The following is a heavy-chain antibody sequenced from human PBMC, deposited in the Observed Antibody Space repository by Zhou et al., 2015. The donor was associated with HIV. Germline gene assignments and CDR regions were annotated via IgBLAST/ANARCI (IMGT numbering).Heavy chain of an antibody. CDR2: IIPIFGTA. CDR3: ARDRQWLANSYYYYGMDV. Sequence: QVQLVQSGAEVKKPGSSVKVSCKASGGTFSSYAISWVRQAPGQGLEWMGGIIPIFGTANYAQKFQGRVTITADESTSTAYMELSSLRSEDTAVYYCARDRQWLANSYYYYGMDVWGQGTTVTVSS. D-gene: IGHD6-19*01. CDR1: GGTFSSYA. V-gene: IGHV1-69*12. J-gene: IGHJ6*02.